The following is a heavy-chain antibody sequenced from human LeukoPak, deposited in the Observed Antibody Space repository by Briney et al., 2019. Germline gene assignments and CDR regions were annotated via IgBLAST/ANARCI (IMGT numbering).Heavy chain of an antibody. V-gene: IGHV4-39*01. Sequence: SETLSLTCTVSGGSISSSSSYWGWIRQPPGKGLEWIGSIYYSGSTYYNPSLKSRLTISVDTSKNQFSLKLSSVTAADTAVYYCARGRSGSYRGKGAFDIWGQGTMVTVSS. D-gene: IGHD1-26*01. CDR3: ARGRSGSYRGKGAFDI. CDR2: IYYSGST. J-gene: IGHJ3*02. CDR1: GGSISSSSSY.